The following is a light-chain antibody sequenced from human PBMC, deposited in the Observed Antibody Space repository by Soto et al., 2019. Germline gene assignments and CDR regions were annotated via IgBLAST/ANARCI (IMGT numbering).Light chain of an antibody. V-gene: IGKV3-15*01. CDR1: QTVSSN. CDR3: QQRSNWPPIT. J-gene: IGKJ5*01. CDR2: GAS. Sequence: EILLTHSPDTLALSPCERAALSSSASQTVSSNYLAWCQQKPGQAPRLLIYGASTRATGIPARFSGSGSGTEFTLTISSLQSEDFAVYYCQQRSNWPPITFGQGTRLEIK.